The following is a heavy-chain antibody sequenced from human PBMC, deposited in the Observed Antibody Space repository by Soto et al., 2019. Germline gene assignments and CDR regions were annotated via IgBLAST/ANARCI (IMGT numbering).Heavy chain of an antibody. CDR1: GFTFSSYA. CDR2: ISYDGSNK. Sequence: PGGSLRLSCAASGFTFSSYAMHWVRQAPGKGLEWVAVISYDGSNKYYADSVKGRFTISRDNSKNTLYLQMNSLRAEDTAVYYCARDRSSSSAYYYGMDVWGQGTTVTVSS. J-gene: IGHJ6*02. D-gene: IGHD6-6*01. V-gene: IGHV3-30-3*01. CDR3: ARDRSSSSAYYYGMDV.